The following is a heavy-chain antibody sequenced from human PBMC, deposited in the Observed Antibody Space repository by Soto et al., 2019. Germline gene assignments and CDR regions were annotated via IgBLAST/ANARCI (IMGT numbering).Heavy chain of an antibody. CDR1: GFTFSSYA. J-gene: IGHJ4*02. V-gene: IGHV3-23*01. CDR3: AKDRAYYYDSSGYPRPFDY. D-gene: IGHD3-22*01. CDR2: ISGSGGST. Sequence: GGSLRLSCAASGFTFSSYAMSWVRQAPGKGLEWVSAISGSGGSTYYADSVKGRFTISRDNSKNTLYLQMNSLRAEDTAVYYCAKDRAYYYDSSGYPRPFDYWGQGTLVTVSS.